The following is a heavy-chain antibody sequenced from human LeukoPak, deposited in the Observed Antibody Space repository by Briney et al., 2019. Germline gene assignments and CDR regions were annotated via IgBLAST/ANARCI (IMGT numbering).Heavy chain of an antibody. J-gene: IGHJ4*02. Sequence: ASVKVSCKASGYTFTTYYMHWVRQAPGQGLEWMGVINPSGGSTSYAQRFQGRVTMTRDTSTSTIYMELSSLRSEGTALYYCARGDIDYWGQGTLVTVSS. V-gene: IGHV1-46*01. D-gene: IGHD2-15*01. CDR2: INPSGGST. CDR1: GYTFTTYY. CDR3: ARGDIDY.